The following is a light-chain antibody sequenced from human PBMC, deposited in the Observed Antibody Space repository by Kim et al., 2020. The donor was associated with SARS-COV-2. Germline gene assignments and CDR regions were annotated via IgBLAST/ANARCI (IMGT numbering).Light chain of an antibody. J-gene: IGLJ2*01. V-gene: IGLV2-14*04. CDR1: SSDVGGYNY. CDR3: SSYTSSSTFVV. CDR2: DVS. Sequence: QSITISCTGTSSDVGGYNYVSWYQQHPGKAPKHMIYDVSKRPSGVSNRFSGSKSGNTASLTISGLQAEDEADYYCSSYTSSSTFVVFGGGTQLTVL.